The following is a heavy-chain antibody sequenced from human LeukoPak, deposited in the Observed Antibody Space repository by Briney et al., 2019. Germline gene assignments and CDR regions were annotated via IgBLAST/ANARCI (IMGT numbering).Heavy chain of an antibody. V-gene: IGHV3-23*01. Sequence: GGSLRLSCAASGITFSNYAMSWVRQAPGKGLEWVSIIGYRGGSIYYAYSVKGRFTISRDNSKNTLSLQMNGLRPEDTAVYYCAKSWGSTRPYYNYMDVWGKGTTVTVSS. J-gene: IGHJ6*03. D-gene: IGHD1-26*01. CDR3: AKSWGSTRPYYNYMDV. CDR2: IGYRGGSI. CDR1: GITFSNYA.